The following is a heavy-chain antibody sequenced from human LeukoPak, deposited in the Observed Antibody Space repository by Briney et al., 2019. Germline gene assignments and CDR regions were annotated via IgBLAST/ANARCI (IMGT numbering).Heavy chain of an antibody. J-gene: IGHJ6*02. CDR3: ARDSNLYYDFWSGYGYYYYGMDV. CDR1: GYTFTGYY. V-gene: IGHV1-2*02. CDR2: INPNSGGT. Sequence: ASVKVSCKASGYTFTGYYMHWVRQAPGQGLEWMGWINPNSGGTNYAQKFQGRVTMTRDTSISTAYMELSRLRSDDTAAYYCARDSNLYYDFWSGYGYYYYGMDVWGQGTTVTVSS. D-gene: IGHD3-3*01.